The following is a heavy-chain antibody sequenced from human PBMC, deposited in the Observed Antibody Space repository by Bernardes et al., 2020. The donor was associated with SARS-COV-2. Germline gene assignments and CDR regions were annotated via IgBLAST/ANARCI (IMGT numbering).Heavy chain of an antibody. V-gene: IGHV3-30*03. CDR3: ARGVTVFGRGLKRYYNYYMDV. J-gene: IGHJ6*03. D-gene: IGHD3-3*01. CDR1: GFAFDTYH. CDR2: ISNDGNTQ. Sequence: GGSLRLSCAASGFAFDTYHIHWVRQPPGKGLEWVALISNDGNTQYYVDSVKGRFTVSRDNSNNTLSLRLNSLRDEDTAVYYCARGVTVFGRGLKRYYNYYMDVWGKGTTVTV.